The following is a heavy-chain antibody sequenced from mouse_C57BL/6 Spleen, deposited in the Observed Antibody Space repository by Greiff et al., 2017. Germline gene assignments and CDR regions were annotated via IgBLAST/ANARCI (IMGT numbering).Heavy chain of an antibody. CDR1: GYSFTGYF. CDR3: AGWGHGEFAY. CDR2: INPYNGDT. V-gene: IGHV1-20*01. Sequence: VQLKQSGPELVKPGASVKISCKASGYSFTGYFMNWVMQSHGKSLEWIGRINPYNGDTFYNQKFKGKATLTVDKSSSTAHMELRSLTSEDSAVYYCAGWGHGEFAYWGQGTLVTVSA. J-gene: IGHJ3*01.